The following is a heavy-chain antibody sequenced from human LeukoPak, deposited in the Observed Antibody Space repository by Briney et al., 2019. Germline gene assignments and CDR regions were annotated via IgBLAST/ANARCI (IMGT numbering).Heavy chain of an antibody. CDR2: INPNSGGT. CDR1: GYTFTGYH. V-gene: IGHV1-2*02. D-gene: IGHD5-24*01. J-gene: IGHJ3*01. Sequence: ASVKVSCKASGYTFTGYHIHWVRQAPGQGLDWMGWINPNSGGTNYARKFQGRVTMTRDTSISTAYMELSRLGSDDTAVYYCASSRDVYNLGFMSAFDLWGQGTMVTISS. CDR3: ASSRDVYNLGFMSAFDL.